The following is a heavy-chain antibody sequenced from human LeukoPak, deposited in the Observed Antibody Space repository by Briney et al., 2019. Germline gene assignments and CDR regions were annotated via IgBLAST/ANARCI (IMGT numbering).Heavy chain of an antibody. CDR3: ARDPPSFQH. V-gene: IGHV3-21*01. CDR1: GFTFSSYN. Sequence: GGSLRLSCAASGFTFSSYNLNWVRQAPGKGLEWVSSISSSSSYIYYADSVKVRFTISRDNAKNSLYLQMNSLRAEDTAVYYCARDPPSFQHWGQGTLVTVSS. J-gene: IGHJ1*01. CDR2: ISSSSSYI.